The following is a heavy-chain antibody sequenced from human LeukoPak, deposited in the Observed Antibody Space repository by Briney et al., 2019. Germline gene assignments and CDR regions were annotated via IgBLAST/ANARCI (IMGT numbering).Heavy chain of an antibody. CDR2: IYHSGST. D-gene: IGHD6-19*01. V-gene: IGHV4-38-2*02. CDR1: GYSISSGYY. J-gene: IGHJ4*02. CDR3: ARDLRGSSAFGY. Sequence: PSETLSLTCTVSGYSISSGYYWGWIRQPPGKGLERIGSIYHSGSTYYNPSLKSRVTISVDTSKNQFSLKLSSVTAADTAVYYCARDLRGSSAFGYWGQGTLVTVSS.